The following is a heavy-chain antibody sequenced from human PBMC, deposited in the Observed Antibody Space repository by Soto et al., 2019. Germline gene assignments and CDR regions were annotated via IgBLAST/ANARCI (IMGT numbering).Heavy chain of an antibody. CDR2: IYYSGST. Sequence: SETLSLTCTVSGGSISSYYWSWIRQPPGKGLEWIGYIYYSGSTNYNPSLKSRVTISVDTSKNQFSLKLSSVTAADTAVYYCARRTVTAVDYWGQGTLVTVSS. D-gene: IGHD4-17*01. CDR1: GGSISSYY. CDR3: ARRTVTAVDY. J-gene: IGHJ4*02. V-gene: IGHV4-59*01.